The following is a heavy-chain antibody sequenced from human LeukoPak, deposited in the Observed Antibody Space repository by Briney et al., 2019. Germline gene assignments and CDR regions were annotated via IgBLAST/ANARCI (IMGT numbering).Heavy chain of an antibody. V-gene: IGHV1-18*01. D-gene: IGHD6-19*01. CDR2: IATYNGDT. CDR3: AREETQWLALDY. Sequence: ASVKVSCKASGYTFSNYGITWVRQAPGQGLEWMGWIATYNGDTNYAQKIQGRVTMTTDTSTSTAYMELRSLRSDDTAVYYCAREETQWLALDYWGRGTLVTVSS. J-gene: IGHJ4*02. CDR1: GYTFSNYG.